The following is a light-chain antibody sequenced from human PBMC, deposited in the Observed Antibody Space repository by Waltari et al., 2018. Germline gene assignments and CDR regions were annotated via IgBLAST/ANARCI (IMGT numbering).Light chain of an antibody. CDR1: SSNIGAGYD. CDR3: QSYDSSLSGVL. J-gene: IGLJ2*01. Sequence: QSVLTQPPSVSGAPGQRITISCTGTSSNIGAGYDVHWYLQLPGTAPKLLIPGTNNRPSGVPDRFSTSKSDTSASLAITGLQAEDEADYYCQSYDSSLSGVLFGGGTKLTVL. CDR2: GTN. V-gene: IGLV1-40*01.